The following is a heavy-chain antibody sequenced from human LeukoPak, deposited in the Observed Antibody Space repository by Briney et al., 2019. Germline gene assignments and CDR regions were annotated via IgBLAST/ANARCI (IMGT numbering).Heavy chain of an antibody. D-gene: IGHD3-10*01. J-gene: IGHJ6*03. CDR1: GFTVSSNY. Sequence: GGSLRLSCAVSGFTVSSNYMSWVRQAPGKGLEWVSIIYSGGNTYYADSVKGRFTISRDDSKNTPYLQMNSLRAEDTAVYYCANEPWGVYYYYYMDVWGKGTTVTISS. CDR3: ANEPWGVYYYYYMDV. V-gene: IGHV3-66*01. CDR2: IYSGGNT.